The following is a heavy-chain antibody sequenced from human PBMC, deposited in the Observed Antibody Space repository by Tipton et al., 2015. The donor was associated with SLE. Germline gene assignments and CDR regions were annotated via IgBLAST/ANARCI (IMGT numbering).Heavy chain of an antibody. Sequence: TLSLTCTVSGGSISSYYWSWIRLPPGRGLECIGYIYYSGTTSYNPSLKSRVTMSVDTSENQFSLRLSSVTAADTAVYYCARASAGNGYSFDYWGQGTLVTVSS. V-gene: IGHV4-59*01. CDR1: GGSISSYY. D-gene: IGHD4-23*01. CDR2: IYYSGTT. CDR3: ARASAGNGYSFDY. J-gene: IGHJ4*02.